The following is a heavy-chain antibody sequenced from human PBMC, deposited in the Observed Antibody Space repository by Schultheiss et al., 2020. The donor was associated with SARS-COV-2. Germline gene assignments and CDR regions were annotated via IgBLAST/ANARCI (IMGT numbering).Heavy chain of an antibody. CDR3: AREAITHY. J-gene: IGHJ4*02. D-gene: IGHD5-12*01. V-gene: IGHV3-13*05. CDR2: IGTAGDP. Sequence: GGSLRLSCAASGFTFSNYDVHWVRQATGKDLEWVSFIGTAGDPYYPGSVKGRFTISRENAKNSLYLQMNSQRAGDTAVCYCAREAITHYWGQGTLVTVSS. CDR1: GFTFSNYD.